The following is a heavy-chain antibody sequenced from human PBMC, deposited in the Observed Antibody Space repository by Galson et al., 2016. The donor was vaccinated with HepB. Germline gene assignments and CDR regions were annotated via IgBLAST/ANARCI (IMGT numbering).Heavy chain of an antibody. CDR3: ARNRITLGGVVDPYYVDD. V-gene: IGHV3-33*01. CDR1: GIIFSSYG. CDR2: IWYDGSNK. D-gene: IGHD3-16*02. J-gene: IGHJ4*02. Sequence: SLRLSCAASGIIFSSYGIHWVRQAPGKGLEWVAVIWYDGSNKYYADSVKGRFTISRDNAKNTLYLQMNSLRAEDTAVYYCARNRITLGGVVDPYYVDDWGQGTLVTVSS.